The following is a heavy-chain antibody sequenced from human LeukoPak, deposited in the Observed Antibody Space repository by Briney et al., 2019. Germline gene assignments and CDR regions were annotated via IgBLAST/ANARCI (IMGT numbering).Heavy chain of an antibody. CDR3: ARVLTGGSSWYHYYYGMDV. CDR2: IYYSGST. V-gene: IGHV4-59*01. J-gene: IGHJ6*02. Sequence: PSETLSLTCTVSGGSISSYYWSRIRQPPGKGLEWIGYIYYSGSTNYNPSLKSRVTISVDTSKNQFSLKLSSVTAADTAVYYCARVLTGGSSWYHYYYGMDVWGQGTTVTVSS. D-gene: IGHD6-13*01. CDR1: GGSISSYY.